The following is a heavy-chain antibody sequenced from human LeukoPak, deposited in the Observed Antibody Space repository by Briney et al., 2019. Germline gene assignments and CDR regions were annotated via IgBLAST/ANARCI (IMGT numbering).Heavy chain of an antibody. CDR2: ISGSGGST. D-gene: IGHD3-9*01. CDR3: AKDLSYDILTGLSEGYFDY. CDR1: GFTFSSYA. V-gene: IGHV3-23*01. J-gene: IGHJ4*02. Sequence: GGSLRLSCAASGFTFSSYAMSWVRQAPGKGLEWVSAISGSGGSTYYADSVKGRFTISRDNSKNTLYLQMNSLRAEDMAVYYCAKDLSYDILTGLSEGYFDYWGQGTLVTVSS.